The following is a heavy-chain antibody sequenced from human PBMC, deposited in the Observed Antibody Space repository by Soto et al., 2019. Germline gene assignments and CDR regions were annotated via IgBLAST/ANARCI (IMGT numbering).Heavy chain of an antibody. CDR1: GLTLSRYD. CDR2: IWDDGSNK. CDR3: ARETRTAYSDRWGTCDL. V-gene: IGHV3-33*01. D-gene: IGHD3-3*01. Sequence: QVQLGESGGGVVQPVRSLRLSCAAAGLTLSRYDMHWVRQAPVKGLEWVPVIWDDGSNKYYAESVKGRFAMSSDNSKNTLYLKMNSLRAADKAGSYGARETRTAYSDRWGTCDLWGQGTMVTASS. J-gene: IGHJ3*01.